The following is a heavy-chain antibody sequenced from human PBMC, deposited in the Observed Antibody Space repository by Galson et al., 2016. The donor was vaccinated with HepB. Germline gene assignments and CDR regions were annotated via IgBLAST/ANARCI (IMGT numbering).Heavy chain of an antibody. CDR2: VYYSGNT. V-gene: IGHV4-39*01. D-gene: IGHD1-26*01. CDR1: GGSITNRNYY. CDR3: ARHLGAGWFDP. Sequence: SETLSLTCSVSGGSITNRNYYWVWIRQPPGKELEWIGSVYYSGNTYYNPSLKSQVTISVDTSKSRFSLKVNSVTAADTAIYYCARHLGAGWFDPWGQGTLVTVSS. J-gene: IGHJ5*02.